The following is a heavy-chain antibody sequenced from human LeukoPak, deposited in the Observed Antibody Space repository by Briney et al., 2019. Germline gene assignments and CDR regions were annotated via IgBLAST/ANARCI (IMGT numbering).Heavy chain of an antibody. D-gene: IGHD5-12*01. J-gene: IGHJ4*02. Sequence: ETLPLTCTVSGGSISSSSYYWGWVRQAPGKGLEWVSSISSSSSYIYYADSVKGRFTISRDNAKNSLYLQMNSLRAEDTAVYYCASGYDHFDYWGQGTLVTVSS. CDR2: ISSSSSYI. CDR1: GGSISSSSYY. CDR3: ASGYDHFDY. V-gene: IGHV3-21*01.